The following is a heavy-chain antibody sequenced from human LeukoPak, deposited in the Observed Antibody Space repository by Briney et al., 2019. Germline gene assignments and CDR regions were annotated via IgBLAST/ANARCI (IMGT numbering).Heavy chain of an antibody. CDR1: GFTFSGSA. V-gene: IGHV3-73*01. D-gene: IGHD2-21*02. Sequence: PGGSLRLSCAASGFTFSGSALHWVRQASGKGLEWVGHVKSKSNSYATAYAASVRGRFTISRDDSKNTAYLQMNSLKTEDTAVYYCTQYCGGDCYIGDDGIDIWGQGTMVTVSS. CDR3: TQYCGGDCYIGDDGIDI. CDR2: VKSKSNSYAT. J-gene: IGHJ3*02.